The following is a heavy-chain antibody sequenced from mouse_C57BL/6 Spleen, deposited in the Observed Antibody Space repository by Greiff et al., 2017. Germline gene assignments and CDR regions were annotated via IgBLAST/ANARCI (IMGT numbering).Heavy chain of an antibody. Sequence: EVMLVESGGDLVKPGGSLKLSCAASGFTFSSYGMSWVRQTPDKRLEWVATISSGGSYTYYPDSVKGRFTISRDNAKNTLYLQMSSLKSEDTAMYYCARQGDGYYDAMDYWGQGTSVTVSS. V-gene: IGHV5-6*01. CDR2: ISSGGSYT. CDR3: ARQGDGYYDAMDY. CDR1: GFTFSSYG. D-gene: IGHD2-3*01. J-gene: IGHJ4*01.